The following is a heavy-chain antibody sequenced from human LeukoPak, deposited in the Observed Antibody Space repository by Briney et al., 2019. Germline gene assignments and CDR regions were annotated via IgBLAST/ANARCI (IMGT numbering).Heavy chain of an antibody. J-gene: IGHJ4*02. CDR2: ISYYGSNK. Sequence: PGGSLRLSCAACGFTFSSYAMHWVGQAPGKGGGGGAVISYYGSNKYYAHSLNGPFTISRDNSQNTLYLQMNSLRAEDTAVYYCARVGDIVVVVAAMDYWGQGTLVTVSS. V-gene: IGHV3-30*04. CDR1: GFTFSSYA. CDR3: ARVGDIVVVVAAMDY. D-gene: IGHD2-15*01.